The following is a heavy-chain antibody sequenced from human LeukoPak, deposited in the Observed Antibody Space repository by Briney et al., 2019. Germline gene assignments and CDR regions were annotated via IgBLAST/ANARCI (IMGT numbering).Heavy chain of an antibody. CDR3: ARVRASGDDWWYFDY. D-gene: IGHD5-12*01. CDR1: GGSFSGYY. V-gene: IGHV4-34*01. Sequence: SETLSLTCAVYGGSFSGYYWSWNRQPPGKGLEWIGEINHSGSTNYNPSLKSRVTISVDTSKNQFSLKLSSVTAADTAVYYCARVRASGDDWWYFDYWGQGTLVTVSS. J-gene: IGHJ4*02. CDR2: INHSGST.